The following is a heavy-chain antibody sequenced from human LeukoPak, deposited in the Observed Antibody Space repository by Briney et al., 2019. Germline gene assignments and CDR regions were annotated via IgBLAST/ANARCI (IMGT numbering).Heavy chain of an antibody. CDR1: GYTFTIYG. D-gene: IGHD1-1*01. CDR3: ARALPGAATAHNWFDP. J-gene: IGHJ5*02. V-gene: IGHV1-18*01. CDR2: ISGFNGAT. Sequence: ASVRVSCKASGYTFTIYGISWVRQAPGQGLEWMGWISGFNGATNYAQKFQGRVTMTLDTSTNTTYMDLRTVTPDDTVIYYCARALPGAATAHNWFDPWGQGTLVTVSS.